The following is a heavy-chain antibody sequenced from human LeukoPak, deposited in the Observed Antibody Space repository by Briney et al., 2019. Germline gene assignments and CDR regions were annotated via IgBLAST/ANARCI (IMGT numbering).Heavy chain of an antibody. CDR2: ISRSGDSL. J-gene: IGHJ6*02. CDR3: AREVVIFPDYYYYGMDV. Sequence: GGSLRLSCAASGFPFRDYYMTWIRQAPGKGLEWISYISRSGDSLYYADSVEGRFTISRDNAKNSLFLEMNSLRADDTAVYYCAREVVIFPDYYYYGMDVWGQGTTVIVSS. V-gene: IGHV3-11*01. D-gene: IGHD3-9*01. CDR1: GFPFRDYY.